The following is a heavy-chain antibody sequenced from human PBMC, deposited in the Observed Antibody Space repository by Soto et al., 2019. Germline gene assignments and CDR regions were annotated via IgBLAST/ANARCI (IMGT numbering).Heavy chain of an antibody. Sequence: ASVNVSCKASGYTFTVYTMHWVRQAPGQRLEWMGWINAVNGNTKYSQKFQGRVTITRDTSASTAYMELSSLRSEDTAVYYCARDLGYCSSTSCYDYYYYYMDVWGKGTTVTVSS. J-gene: IGHJ6*03. D-gene: IGHD2-2*01. CDR2: INAVNGNT. V-gene: IGHV1-3*01. CDR3: ARDLGYCSSTSCYDYYYYYMDV. CDR1: GYTFTVYT.